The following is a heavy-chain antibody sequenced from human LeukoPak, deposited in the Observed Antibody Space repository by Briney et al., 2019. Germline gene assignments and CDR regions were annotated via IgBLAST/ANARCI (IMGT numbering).Heavy chain of an antibody. J-gene: IGHJ5*02. Sequence: GGSLRLSCAASGVTFSNARMSWVRQAPGKGLEWVGSIKSKTDGGTTDYAAPGKGRFTISRDDSKNTLYLQMNSLKTEDTAVYYCTTTLRYCSGGSCPGNWFDPWGQRTLVTVSS. CDR2: IKSKTDGGTT. V-gene: IGHV3-15*01. CDR3: TTTLRYCSGGSCPGNWFDP. CDR1: GVTFSNAR. D-gene: IGHD2-15*01.